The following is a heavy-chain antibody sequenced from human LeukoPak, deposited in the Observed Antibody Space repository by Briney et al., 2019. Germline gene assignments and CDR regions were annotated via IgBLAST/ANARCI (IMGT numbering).Heavy chain of an antibody. CDR1: GYTFTGYY. CDR3: ARADRIAARNFDY. CDR2: INPNSGGT. D-gene: IGHD6-6*01. Sequence: ASVNVSCKASGYTFTGYYMHWVRQAPGQGLEWMGWINPNSGGTNYAQKFQGRVTITRDTSISTAYMELSRLRSDDTAVYYCARADRIAARNFDYWGQGTLVTVSS. V-gene: IGHV1-2*02. J-gene: IGHJ4*02.